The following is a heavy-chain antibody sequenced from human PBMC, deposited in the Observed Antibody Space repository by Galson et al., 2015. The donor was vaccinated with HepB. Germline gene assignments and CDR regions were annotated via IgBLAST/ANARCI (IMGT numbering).Heavy chain of an antibody. CDR2: IYYSGST. V-gene: IGHV4-59*01. Sequence: SLTCTVSGGSLSGSYWSWTRQPPGKGLEWIGYIYYSGSTNYNPSLKSRVTMSLDISKNQFSLKLSSVTAADTAVYYCARSGTSTSWLYHYYGMDVWGQGTTVTVSS. CDR3: ARSGTSTSWLYHYYGMDV. CDR1: GGSLSGSY. J-gene: IGHJ6*02. D-gene: IGHD2-2*01.